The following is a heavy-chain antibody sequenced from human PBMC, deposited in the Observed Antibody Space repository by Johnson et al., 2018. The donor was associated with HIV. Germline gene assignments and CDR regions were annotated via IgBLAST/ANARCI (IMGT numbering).Heavy chain of an antibody. Sequence: QVQLVESGGGLVKPGGSLRLSCAASGFTFSDYYMSWIRQAPGKGLAWVSYISSSGSTIYYADSVKGRFTISRDNSRNSLYLQMKSLRAEDTALYYCARAEIYEGRVGDFAFDLWGRGTMVTVAS. CDR1: GFTFSDYY. J-gene: IGHJ3*01. D-gene: IGHD3-10*01. V-gene: IGHV3-11*01. CDR3: ARAEIYEGRVGDFAFDL. CDR2: ISSSGSTI.